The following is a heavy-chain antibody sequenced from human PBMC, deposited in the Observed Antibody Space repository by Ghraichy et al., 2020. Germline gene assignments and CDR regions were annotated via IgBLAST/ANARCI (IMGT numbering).Heavy chain of an antibody. Sequence: SQTLSLTCTVSGGSISSSSYYWGWIRQPPGKGLEWIGSIYYSGSTYYNPSLKSRVTISVDTSKNQFSLKLSSVTAADTAVYYCARHNYYGSGSYYNGWFDPWGQGTLVTVSS. CDR3: ARHNYYGSGSYYNGWFDP. CDR2: IYYSGST. J-gene: IGHJ5*02. CDR1: GGSISSSSYY. D-gene: IGHD3-10*01. V-gene: IGHV4-39*01.